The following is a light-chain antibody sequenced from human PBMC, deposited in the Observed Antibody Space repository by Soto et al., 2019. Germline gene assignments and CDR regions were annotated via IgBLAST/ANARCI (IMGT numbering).Light chain of an antibody. CDR3: QSYDSSLSGGV. V-gene: IGLV1-40*01. CDR2: GNS. J-gene: IGLJ1*01. Sequence: QSVLTQPPSVSGAPGQRVTISCTGSTSNIGTGYDVHWYQQLPGTAPKLLIYGNSNRPSGVPDRFSGSKSGTSASLAITGXXXXXXXXYXCQSYDSSLSGGVFGTGTKLTVL. CDR1: TSNIGTGYD.